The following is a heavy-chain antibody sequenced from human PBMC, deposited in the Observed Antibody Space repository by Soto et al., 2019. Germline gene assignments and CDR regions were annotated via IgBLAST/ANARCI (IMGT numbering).Heavy chain of an antibody. CDR3: ASISNSDYVSFDY. D-gene: IGHD6-6*01. Sequence: SETLSLTCTVSGGSISSYYWSWIRQAPGKGLEWIGYIYHSGNTNYNPSLKSRVTISVDTSKNQFSLKLSSVTAADTAVYYCASISNSDYVSFDYWGQGTLVTVSS. J-gene: IGHJ4*02. CDR1: GGSISSYY. V-gene: IGHV4-59*01. CDR2: IYHSGNT.